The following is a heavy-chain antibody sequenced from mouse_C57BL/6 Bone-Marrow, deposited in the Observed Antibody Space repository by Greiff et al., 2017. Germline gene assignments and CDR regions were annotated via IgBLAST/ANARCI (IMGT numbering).Heavy chain of an antibody. CDR1: GFTFSDYY. CDR2: ISNGGGST. Sequence: EVKLMESGGGLVQPGGSLKLSCAASGFTFSDYYMYWVRQTPEKRLEWVAYISNGGGSTYYPDTVKGRFTISRDNAKNTLYLQMSRLKSEDTAMYYCARHERLRRGAWFAYWGQGTLVTVSA. V-gene: IGHV5-12*01. D-gene: IGHD2-2*01. J-gene: IGHJ3*01. CDR3: ARHERLRRGAWFAY.